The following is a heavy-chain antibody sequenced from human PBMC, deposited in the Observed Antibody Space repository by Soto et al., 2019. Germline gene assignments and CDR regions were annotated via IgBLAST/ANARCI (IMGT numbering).Heavy chain of an antibody. J-gene: IGHJ3*02. CDR2: IVVGSGNT. V-gene: IGHV1-58*01. CDR3: ARPVGAYDAFDI. D-gene: IGHD1-26*01. Sequence: ASVKVSCKASGFTFTSSAVQWVRQARGQRLEWIGWIVVGSGNTNYAQKFQGRVTITADESTSTAYMELSSLRSEDTAVYYCARPVGAYDAFDIWGQGTMVTVS. CDR1: GFTFTSSA.